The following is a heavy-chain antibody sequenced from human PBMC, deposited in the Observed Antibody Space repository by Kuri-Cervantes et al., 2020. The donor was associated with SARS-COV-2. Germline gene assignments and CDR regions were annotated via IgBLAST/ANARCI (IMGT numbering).Heavy chain of an antibody. J-gene: IGHJ6*04. V-gene: IGHV4-30-2*01. CDR3: ARPGGFLDV. D-gene: IGHD4-23*01. Sequence: LRLSCAVSGGSISSGGYSWSWIRQPPGKGLEWIGYIYHSGSTYYNPSLKSRVTISVDRSKNQFSLNLSSVTAADTAVYYCARPGGFLDVWGKGTTGTVSS. CDR2: IYHSGST. CDR1: GGSISSGGYS.